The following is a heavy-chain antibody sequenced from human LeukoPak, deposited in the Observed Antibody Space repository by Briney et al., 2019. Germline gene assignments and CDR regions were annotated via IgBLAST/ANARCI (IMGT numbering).Heavy chain of an antibody. CDR2: IYYSGST. CDR1: GGSISSYY. D-gene: IGHD6-19*01. CDR3: ATGSGWSPYYYYMDV. V-gene: IGHV4-59*08. J-gene: IGHJ6*03. Sequence: SETLSLTCTVSGGSISSYYWSWIRQPPGKGLEWIGYIYYSGSTNYNPSLKSRVTISVDTSKNQFSLKLSSVTAADTTVYYCATGSGWSPYYYYMDVWGKGTTVTISS.